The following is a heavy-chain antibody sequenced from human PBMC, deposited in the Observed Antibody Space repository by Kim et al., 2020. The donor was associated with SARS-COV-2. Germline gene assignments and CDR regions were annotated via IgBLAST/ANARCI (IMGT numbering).Heavy chain of an antibody. CDR3: ARDQKADYCSSTSCYIF. CDR1: GYTFTGYY. V-gene: IGHV1-2*02. Sequence: ASVKVSCKASGYTFTGYYMHWVRQAPGQGLEWMGWINPNSGGTNYAQKFQGRVTMTRDTSISTAYMELSRLRSDDTAVYYCARDQKADYCSSTSCYIFWGQGTLVTVSS. CDR2: INPNSGGT. J-gene: IGHJ4*02. D-gene: IGHD2-2*02.